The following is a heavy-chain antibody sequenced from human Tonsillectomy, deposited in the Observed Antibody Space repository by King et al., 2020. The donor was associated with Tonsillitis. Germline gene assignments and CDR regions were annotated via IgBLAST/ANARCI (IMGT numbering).Heavy chain of an antibody. J-gene: IGHJ4*02. CDR1: GFTFSSYA. Sequence: VQLVESGGGLVQPGGSLRLSCAASGFTFSSYAMHWVRQAPGKGLEYVSAISSNGGSTYYANSVKGRFTISRDNSKNTLYLQMGSLRAEDMAVYYCARVGSDYYDSSGYHYYFDYWGQGTLVTVSS. V-gene: IGHV3-64*01. CDR3: ARVGSDYYDSSGYHYYFDY. D-gene: IGHD3-22*01. CDR2: ISSNGGST.